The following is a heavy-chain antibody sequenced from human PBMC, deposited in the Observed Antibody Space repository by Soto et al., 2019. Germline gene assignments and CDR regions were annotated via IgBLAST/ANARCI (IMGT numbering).Heavy chain of an antibody. V-gene: IGHV3-23*01. CDR3: AKAPTNYGSGSYYYY. CDR1: GFTFSSYA. D-gene: IGHD3-10*01. Sequence: GGSLRLSCAASGFTFSSYAMSWVRQAPGKGLGWVSAISGSGGSTYYADSVKGRFTISRDNSKNTLYLQMNSLRAEDTAVYYCAKAPTNYGSGSYYYYWGQGTLVTVSS. CDR2: ISGSGGST. J-gene: IGHJ4*02.